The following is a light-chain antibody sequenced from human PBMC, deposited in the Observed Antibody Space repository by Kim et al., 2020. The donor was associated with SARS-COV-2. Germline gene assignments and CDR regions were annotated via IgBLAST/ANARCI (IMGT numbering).Light chain of an antibody. CDR3: QQYGSSLYT. CDR2: GAS. CDR1: QSVSSNY. Sequence: LSPGESATLSCRASQSVSSNYLAWYQQKPGQAPRLLIYGASSRATGIPDRFRGSGSGTDFTLTISRLEPEDFEVYFCQQYGSSLYTFGQGTKLEI. J-gene: IGKJ2*01. V-gene: IGKV3-20*01.